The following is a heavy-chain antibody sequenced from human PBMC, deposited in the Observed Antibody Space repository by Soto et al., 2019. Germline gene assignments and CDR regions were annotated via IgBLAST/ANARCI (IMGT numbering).Heavy chain of an antibody. Sequence: ASVKVCCKASGYSFTSYAIYWVRQAPGQRLEWMGWINAGNGNTKYSQKLQGRVTFTGDTSASTAHMELSSLRSEDTAVYFCARGVENIVVVLDVFGYYGMDVWGQGTTVTVSS. V-gene: IGHV1-3*01. J-gene: IGHJ6*02. D-gene: IGHD2-2*01. CDR1: GYSFTSYA. CDR3: ARGVENIVVVLDVFGYYGMDV. CDR2: INAGNGNT.